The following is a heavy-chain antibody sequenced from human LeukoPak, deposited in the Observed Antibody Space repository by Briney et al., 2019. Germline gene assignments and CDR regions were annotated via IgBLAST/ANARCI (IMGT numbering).Heavy chain of an antibody. Sequence: SETLSLTCTVSGGSISSYYWSWIRQPAGKGLEWIGRIYTSGSTNYNPSLKSRVTMSVDTSKNQFSLKLSSVTAADTAVYYCARQEIANYETNYFDYWGQGTLVTVSS. J-gene: IGHJ4*02. CDR2: IYTSGST. V-gene: IGHV4-4*07. CDR1: GGSISSYY. D-gene: IGHD1-7*01. CDR3: ARQEIANYETNYFDY.